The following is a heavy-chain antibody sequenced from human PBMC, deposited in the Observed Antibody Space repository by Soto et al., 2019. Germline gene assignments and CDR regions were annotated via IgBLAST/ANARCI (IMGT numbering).Heavy chain of an antibody. CDR1: GFTFGYYW. CDR2: MNSDGTTT. V-gene: IGHV3-74*01. Sequence: GGSLRLSCAASGFTFGYYWMHWVRQAPGKGLEWVSRMNSDGTTTNYADSVKGRFTVSRDNAKNTLFLQMNSLRAEDTAVYYCATAEVDYWGPGTLVTVSS. CDR3: ATAEVDY. J-gene: IGHJ4*02.